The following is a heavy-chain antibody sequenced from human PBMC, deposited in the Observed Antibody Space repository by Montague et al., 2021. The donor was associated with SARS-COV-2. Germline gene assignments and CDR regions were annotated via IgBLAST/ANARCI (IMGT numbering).Heavy chain of an antibody. V-gene: IGHV3-48*03. CDR3: ARDYSITIFGVVFYYGMDV. Sequence: SLRLSCAASGFTFSSYEMNWVHQAPGKGLEWVSYISSSGSTIYYADSVKGRFTISRDNAKKSLYLQMNSLRAEDTAVHYCARDYSITIFGVVFYYGMDVWGQGTTVTVSS. CDR1: GFTFSSYE. D-gene: IGHD3-3*01. J-gene: IGHJ6*02. CDR2: ISSSGSTI.